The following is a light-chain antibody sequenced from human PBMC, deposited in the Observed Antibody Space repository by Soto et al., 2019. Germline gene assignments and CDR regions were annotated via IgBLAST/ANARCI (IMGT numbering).Light chain of an antibody. Sequence: QSALPQPASVSGSPGESITISCTGTGSDVGDYDYVSWYQHHPGKAPKLMIYEVSNRPSGVSNRFSGSKSGNTASLTISGLQAEDEADYFCSSYTSSQAYVFGTGTKVTVL. CDR1: GSDVGDYDY. J-gene: IGLJ1*01. CDR2: EVS. V-gene: IGLV2-14*01. CDR3: SSYTSSQAYV.